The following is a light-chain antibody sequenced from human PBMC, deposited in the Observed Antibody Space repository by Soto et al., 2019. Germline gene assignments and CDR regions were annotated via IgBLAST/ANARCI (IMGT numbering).Light chain of an antibody. Sequence: DIQLTQSPSFLSASVGDRVTITCRASQVISSSLAWYQQKPGKAPKLLIYAASTLQSGVPSRFSGSASGTEFTLTISSLQPEDFATYFCQQLKSYPITFGQGTRLEIK. V-gene: IGKV1-9*01. CDR2: AAS. J-gene: IGKJ5*01. CDR3: QQLKSYPIT. CDR1: QVISSS.